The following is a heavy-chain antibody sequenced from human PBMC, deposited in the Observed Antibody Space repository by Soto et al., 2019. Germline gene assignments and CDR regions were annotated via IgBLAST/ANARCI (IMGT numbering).Heavy chain of an antibody. Sequence: QLQLQESGPGLVKPSETLSLTCTVSGGSISSSSYYWGWIRQPPGKGLEWIGSIYYSGSTYYNPSLKSRVTISVDTSKNQFALKLSSVTAADTAVYYCARGYCSGGSCYGYFDYWGQGTLVTVSS. J-gene: IGHJ4*02. CDR1: GGSISSSSYY. CDR3: ARGYCSGGSCYGYFDY. CDR2: IYYSGST. D-gene: IGHD2-15*01. V-gene: IGHV4-39*01.